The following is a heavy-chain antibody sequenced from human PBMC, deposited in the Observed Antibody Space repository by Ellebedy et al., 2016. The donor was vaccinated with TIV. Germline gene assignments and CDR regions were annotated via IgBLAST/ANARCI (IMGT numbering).Heavy chain of an antibody. Sequence: GESLKISCVASGFTFRSHGIYWVRQAPGKGLEWVAVISSDGSNKYYADSVKGRFTISRDNSKNTLYLQMNSLRTDDMAVYYCARGGSSGSSDYWGQGTLVTGSS. D-gene: IGHD3-10*01. CDR1: GFTFRSHG. CDR3: ARGGSSGSSDY. CDR2: ISSDGSNK. V-gene: IGHV3-30*03. J-gene: IGHJ4*02.